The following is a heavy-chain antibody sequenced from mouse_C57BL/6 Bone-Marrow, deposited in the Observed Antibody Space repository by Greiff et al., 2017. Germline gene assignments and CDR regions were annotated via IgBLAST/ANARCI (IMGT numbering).Heavy chain of an antibody. Sequence: ESGAELVRPGASVTLSCKASGYTFTDYEMHWVKQTPVHGLEWIGAIDPETGGTAYNQKFKGKAILTADKSSSTAYMELRSLTSEDSAVYYCTRGDDGYEFAYWGQGTLVTVSA. CDR2: IDPETGGT. CDR1: GYTFTDYE. CDR3: TRGDDGYEFAY. V-gene: IGHV1-15*01. J-gene: IGHJ3*01. D-gene: IGHD2-3*01.